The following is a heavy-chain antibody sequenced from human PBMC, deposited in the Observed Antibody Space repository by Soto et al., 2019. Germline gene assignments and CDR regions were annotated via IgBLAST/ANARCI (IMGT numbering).Heavy chain of an antibody. D-gene: IGHD1-26*01. CDR3: ARGLGATFDY. J-gene: IGHJ4*02. CDR1: GFTFSSYS. V-gene: IGHV3-21*01. Sequence: GGSLRLSCAASGFTFSSYSMNWVHQAPGKGLEWVSSISSSSSYIYYADSVKGRFTISRDNAKNSLYLQMNSLRAEDTAVYYCARGLGATFDYWGQGTLVTVSS. CDR2: ISSSSSYI.